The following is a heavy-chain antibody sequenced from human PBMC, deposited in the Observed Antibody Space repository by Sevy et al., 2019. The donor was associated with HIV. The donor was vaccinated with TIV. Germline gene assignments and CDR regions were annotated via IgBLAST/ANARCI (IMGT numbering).Heavy chain of an antibody. CDR1: GGTFSSYA. CDR3: ARDGRRGIEIADAFDI. J-gene: IGHJ3*02. D-gene: IGHD3-16*01. CDR2: IIPIFGTA. Sequence: ASVKVSCKASGGTFSSYAISWVRQAPGQGLEWMGRIIPIFGTANYAQKFQGRVTITADESTSTAYMELSSLRSEDTAVYYCARDGRRGIEIADAFDIWDQGTMVTVSS. V-gene: IGHV1-69*13.